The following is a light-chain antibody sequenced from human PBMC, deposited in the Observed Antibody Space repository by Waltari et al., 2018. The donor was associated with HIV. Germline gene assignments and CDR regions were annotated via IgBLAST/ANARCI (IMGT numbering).Light chain of an antibody. V-gene: IGKV3-11*01. J-gene: IGKJ3*01. CDR2: EAS. CDR1: HSITKY. CDR3: QHRSNWPPFT. Sequence: EIVLTQSPATLSLSLGEGATLSCRASHSITKYLAWYQQKPGQAPRLLIYEASIRATGIPARFSGSGSGTDFTLTISSLEPEDFALYYCQHRSNWPPFTFGPGTKVEIK.